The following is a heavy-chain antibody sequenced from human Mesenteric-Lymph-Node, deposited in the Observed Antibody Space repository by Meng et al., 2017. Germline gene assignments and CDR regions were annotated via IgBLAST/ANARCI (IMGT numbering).Heavy chain of an antibody. CDR2: IDSGGGYT. Sequence: QVQLVQSGAEVKKLGASVRVPCKPSGSTFTSYYIYWVRQAPGQGLEWMGIIDSGGGYTSYAQKFRGRVTMTRDTSTNTVYMELSSLRFEDTAVFYCARSLDTSGHAYFDYWGQGTLVTVSS. D-gene: IGHD3-22*01. CDR1: GSTFTSYY. CDR3: ARSLDTSGHAYFDY. V-gene: IGHV1-46*01. J-gene: IGHJ4*02.